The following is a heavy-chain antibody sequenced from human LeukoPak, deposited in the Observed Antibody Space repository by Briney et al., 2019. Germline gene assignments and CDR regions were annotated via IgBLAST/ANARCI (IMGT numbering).Heavy chain of an antibody. V-gene: IGHV1-46*01. Sequence: GASVKVSCKASGYTFTSNYIHWVRQAPGQGLEWMGMIYPRDGSTNYAQKFQGRVTITADESTSTAYMELSSLRSEDTAVYYCARDWMAIFYYYGMDVWGQGTTVTVSS. CDR3: ARDWMAIFYYYGMDV. J-gene: IGHJ6*02. CDR2: IYPRDGST. CDR1: GYTFTSNY. D-gene: IGHD3-9*01.